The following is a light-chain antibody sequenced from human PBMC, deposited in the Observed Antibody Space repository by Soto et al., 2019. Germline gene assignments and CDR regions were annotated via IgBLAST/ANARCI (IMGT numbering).Light chain of an antibody. V-gene: IGLV2-14*01. Sequence: LTQPASVSGSPGQSITISCTGTSSDVGGYNYVSWYQQHPGKAPKLMIYEVSNRPSGVSNRFSGSKSGNTASLTISGLQAEDEADYYCSSYTSSSTRVVFGGGTKLTVL. J-gene: IGLJ2*01. CDR3: SSYTSSSTRVV. CDR1: SSDVGGYNY. CDR2: EVS.